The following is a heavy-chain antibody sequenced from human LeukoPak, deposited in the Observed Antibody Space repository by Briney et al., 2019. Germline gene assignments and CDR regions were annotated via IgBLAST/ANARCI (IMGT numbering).Heavy chain of an antibody. D-gene: IGHD2-2*01. CDR3: ARSGSNIVVYPGVPAAMVIWFDP. J-gene: IGHJ5*02. Sequence: PSETLSLTCTVSGYSISSGYYWGWIRQPPGKGLEWIGSIYHSGSTYYNPSLKSRVTISVDTSKNQFSLKLSSVTAADTAVYYCARSGSNIVVYPGVPAAMVIWFDPWGQGTLVTVSS. CDR2: IYHSGST. V-gene: IGHV4-38-2*02. CDR1: GYSISSGYY.